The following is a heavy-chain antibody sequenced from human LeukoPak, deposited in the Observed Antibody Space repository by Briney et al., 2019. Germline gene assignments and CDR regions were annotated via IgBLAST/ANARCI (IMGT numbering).Heavy chain of an antibody. CDR2: IYYSKNT. CDR1: AGSISSSSAY. J-gene: IGHJ4*02. D-gene: IGHD5-18*01. CDR3: VSPRGFSYGYFDY. Sequence: PSETLSLTCTVSAGSISSSSAYWGWIRQPPGKGLEWIGSIYYSKNTYYNPSLKSRATISADTSKNQFSLTLGSVSATDTAVYYCVSPRGFSYGYFDYWGQGTLVTVSS. V-gene: IGHV4-39*01.